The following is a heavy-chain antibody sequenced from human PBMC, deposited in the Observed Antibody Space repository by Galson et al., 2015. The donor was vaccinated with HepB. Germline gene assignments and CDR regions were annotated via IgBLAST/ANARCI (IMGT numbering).Heavy chain of an antibody. V-gene: IGHV3-20*04. CDR3: ARDPARYRGFSTGYYPY. CDR2: INWDDATR. D-gene: IGHD3/OR15-3a*01. Sequence: SLRLSCAASGFRFDEYGMSWVRQAPGKGLEWVSDINWDDATRGYADSVRGRFTISRDNAKNSLYLQMNSLRAEDTALYYCARDPARYRGFSTGYYPYWGQGTVVTVSS. CDR1: GFRFDEYG. J-gene: IGHJ4*02.